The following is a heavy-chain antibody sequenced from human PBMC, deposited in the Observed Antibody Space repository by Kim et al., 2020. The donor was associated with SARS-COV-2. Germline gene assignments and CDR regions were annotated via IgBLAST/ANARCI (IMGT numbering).Heavy chain of an antibody. Sequence: TTYHPDRKRRVTNSVDTSRNQFSLRLSSVTAADTAVYYCARVRAAAQVGYWGQGTLVTVSS. D-gene: IGHD6-13*01. J-gene: IGHJ4*02. CDR3: ARVRAAAQVGY. V-gene: IGHV4-34*01. CDR2: T.